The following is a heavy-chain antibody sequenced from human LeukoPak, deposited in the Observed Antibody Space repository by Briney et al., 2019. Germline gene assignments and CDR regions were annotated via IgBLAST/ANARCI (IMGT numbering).Heavy chain of an antibody. CDR2: ISAYNGNT. CDR1: GYTFTSYG. J-gene: IGHJ6*03. D-gene: IGHD3-22*01. V-gene: IGHV1-18*01. CDR3: AREADITMIVVTDNYYMDV. Sequence: ASVKVSCKASGYTFTSYGISWVRQAPGQGLEWMGWISAYNGNTNYAQKLQGRVTMTTDTSTSTAYMELRSLRSDDTAVYYCAREADITMIVVTDNYYMDVWGKGTTVTVSS.